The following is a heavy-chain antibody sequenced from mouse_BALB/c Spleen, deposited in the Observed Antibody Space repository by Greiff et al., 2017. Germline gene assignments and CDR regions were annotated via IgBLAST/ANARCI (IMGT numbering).Heavy chain of an antibody. J-gene: IGHJ3*01. CDR3: ARDYGYDLAWFAY. CDR2: ISCYNGAT. Sequence: LVKTGASVKISCKASGYSFTGYYMHWVKQSHGKSLEWIGYISCYNGATSYNQKFKGKATFTVDTSSSTAYMQFNSLTSEDSAFYYCARDYGYDLAWFAYWGQGTLVTVSA. CDR1: GYSFTGYY. D-gene: IGHD2-2*01. V-gene: IGHV1S34*01.